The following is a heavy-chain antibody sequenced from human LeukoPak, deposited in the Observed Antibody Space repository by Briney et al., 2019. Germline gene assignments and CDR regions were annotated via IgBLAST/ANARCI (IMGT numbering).Heavy chain of an antibody. CDR1: GGSISSYY. J-gene: IGHJ5*02. V-gene: IGHV4-4*07. CDR3: ARDGTYYYGSGNNWFDP. Sequence: SETLSLTCTVSGGSISSYYWSWIRQPAGKGLEWIGRIYTSGSTNYNPSLKSRVTMSVDTSKNQFSLKLSSVPAADTAVYYCARDGTYYYGSGNNWFDPWGQGTLVTVSS. D-gene: IGHD3-10*01. CDR2: IYTSGST.